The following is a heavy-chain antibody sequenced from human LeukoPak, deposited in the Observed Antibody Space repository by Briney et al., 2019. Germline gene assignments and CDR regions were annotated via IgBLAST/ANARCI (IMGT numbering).Heavy chain of an antibody. J-gene: IGHJ6*03. Sequence: SETLSLTCSVAGGAITSHYWTWIRQSPVKGLEWIGDISNSGSTSYNPSLKSRVTISIDTSKNQFSLKLSSVTAADTAVYYCGRDALVGYFSYYYMDVWGKGTTVTVSS. V-gene: IGHV4-59*11. CDR1: GGAITSHY. CDR3: GRDALVGYFSYYYMDV. D-gene: IGHD2-15*01. CDR2: ISNSGST.